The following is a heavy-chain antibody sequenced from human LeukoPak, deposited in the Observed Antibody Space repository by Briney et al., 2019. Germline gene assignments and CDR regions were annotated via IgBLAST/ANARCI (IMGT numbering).Heavy chain of an antibody. J-gene: IGHJ4*02. D-gene: IGHD3-9*01. CDR2: IYSGGST. CDR3: ATAKSDDILTGFDY. CDR1: GFTVSSNY. V-gene: IGHV3-53*01. Sequence: GSLRLSCAASGFTVSSNYMSWVRQAPGKGLEWVSVIYSGGSTYYADSVKGRFTISRDNSKNTLYLQMNSLRAEDTAVYYCATAKSDDILTGFDYWGQGTLVTVSS.